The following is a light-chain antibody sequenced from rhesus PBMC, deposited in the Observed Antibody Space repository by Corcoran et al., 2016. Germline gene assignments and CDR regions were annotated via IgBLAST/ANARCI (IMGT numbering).Light chain of an antibody. CDR1: QSISSW. V-gene: IGKV1-22*01. CDR2: KAS. J-gene: IGKJ1*01. CDR3: QQYSSSPWT. Sequence: DIQMTQSPSSLSASVGDTVTITCRASQSISSWLAWYQQKPGKAPKLLIYKASTLQSGVPSRFRGSGSGTDFTLTISSLQSEDFATSYCQQYSSSPWTFGQGTKVEIK.